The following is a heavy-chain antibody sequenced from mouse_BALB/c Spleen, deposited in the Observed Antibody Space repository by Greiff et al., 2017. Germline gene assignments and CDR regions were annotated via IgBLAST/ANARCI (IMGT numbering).Heavy chain of an antibody. V-gene: IGHV3-2*02. CDR3: ARFITTGDY. CDR1: GYSITSDYA. Sequence: EVKLVESGPGLVKPSQSLSLTCTVTGYSITSDYAWNWIRQFPGNKLEWMGYISYSGSTSYNPSLKSRISITRDTSKNQFFLQLNSVTTEDTATYYCARFITTGDYWGQGTSVTVSS. D-gene: IGHD1-1*01. CDR2: ISYSGST. J-gene: IGHJ4*01.